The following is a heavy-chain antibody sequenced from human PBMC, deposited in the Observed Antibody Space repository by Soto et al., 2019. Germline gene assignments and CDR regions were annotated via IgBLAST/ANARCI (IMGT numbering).Heavy chain of an antibody. Sequence: PSETLSLTCTVSGGSISSSNYYWGWIRQPPGKGLERIGSIYYSGSTYYNPSLKSRLIISVDPSKNQFSLKLISVTAADMALFFCARPKTIGAAAGKGWFDPWGQGTLVTVSS. V-gene: IGHV4-39*01. CDR3: ARPKTIGAAAGKGWFDP. CDR1: GGSISSSNYY. J-gene: IGHJ5*02. D-gene: IGHD6-13*01. CDR2: IYYSGST.